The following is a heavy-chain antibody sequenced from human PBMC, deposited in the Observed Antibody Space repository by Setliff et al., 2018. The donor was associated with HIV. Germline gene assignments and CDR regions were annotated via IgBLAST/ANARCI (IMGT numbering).Heavy chain of an antibody. CDR2: ISSSRSYT. CDR3: ARDQRYCGGDCYSQPFDY. D-gene: IGHD2-21*02. J-gene: IGHJ4*02. V-gene: IGHV3-11*06. CDR1: GFTFSDHY. Sequence: PGGSLRLSCAASGFTFSDHYMSWIRQAPGKGLEWISFISSSRSYTKYADSVKGRFTISRDNSKNTLYLQMNSLRAEDTAVYYCARDQRYCGGDCYSQPFDYWGQGTLVTVSS.